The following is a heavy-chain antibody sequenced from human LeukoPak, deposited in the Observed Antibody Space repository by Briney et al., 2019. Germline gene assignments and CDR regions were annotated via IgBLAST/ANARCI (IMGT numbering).Heavy chain of an antibody. CDR2: IIPIFGTA. Sequence: GASVKVSCKASGGTFSSYAISWVRQAPGQGLEWMGGIIPIFGTANYAQKFQGRVTITADESTSTAYMELSSLRSEDTAVYYCASTPPYGSGRGMDVWGQGTTVTVSS. CDR1: GGTFSSYA. J-gene: IGHJ6*02. D-gene: IGHD3-10*01. CDR3: ASTPPYGSGRGMDV. V-gene: IGHV1-69*13.